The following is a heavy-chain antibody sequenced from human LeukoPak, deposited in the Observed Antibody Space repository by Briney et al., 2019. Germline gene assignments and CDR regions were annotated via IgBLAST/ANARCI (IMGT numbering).Heavy chain of an antibody. D-gene: IGHD2-15*01. V-gene: IGHV3-7*01. CDR1: GFTFRDYW. J-gene: IGHJ4*02. CDR3: ARYCSGGSCYDY. CDR2: IDEDGSEK. Sequence: GGSLRLSCAASGFTFRDYWLSWVRQAPGKGLEWVANIDEDGSEKYYVDSVKGRFTISRDNAKNSLYLQMNSLRAEDTAVYYCARYCSGGSCYDYWGQGTLVTVSS.